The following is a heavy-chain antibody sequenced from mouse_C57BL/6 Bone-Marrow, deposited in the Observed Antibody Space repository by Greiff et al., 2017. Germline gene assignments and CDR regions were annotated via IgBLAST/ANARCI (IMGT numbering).Heavy chain of an antibody. D-gene: IGHD2-1*01. CDR1: GFTFSSYA. CDR3: ARDLFYYGFAY. V-gene: IGHV5-4*01. CDR2: IIDGGSYT. J-gene: IGHJ3*01. Sequence: EVMLVEPGGGLVKPGGSLKLSCAASGFTFSSYAMSWVRQTPEQRLEWVANIIDGGSYTYYPDNVKGRFTISRDNAENNLYLQMSHLKSEDTALYYCARDLFYYGFAYWGQGTLVTVSA.